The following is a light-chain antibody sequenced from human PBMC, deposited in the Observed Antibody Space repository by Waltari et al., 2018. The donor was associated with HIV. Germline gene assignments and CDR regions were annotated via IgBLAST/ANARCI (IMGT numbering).Light chain of an antibody. V-gene: IGLV2-14*01. CDR2: EVT. Sequence: QSVLTQPASVSGSPGQSITISCTGTSSDIGGYNYVSWYQQHPGKAPKLMIYEVTKRPSGVSNRFSGSKSGNTASLTISGLQAEDEADYYCCSYAGRSTHVFGTGTKVTVL. CDR1: SSDIGGYNY. CDR3: CSYAGRSTHV. J-gene: IGLJ1*01.